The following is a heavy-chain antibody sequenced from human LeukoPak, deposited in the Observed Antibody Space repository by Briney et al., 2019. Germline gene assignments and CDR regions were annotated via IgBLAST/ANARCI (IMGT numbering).Heavy chain of an antibody. Sequence: SVKVSCKASGGTFSSYAISWVRQAPGQGLEWMGGIIPIFGTANYAQKFQGRVTITADESTSTAYMELSSLRPEDTAVYYCARDRYYSSGSYSEYWGQGTLVTVSS. CDR3: ARDRYYSSGSYSEY. CDR2: IIPIFGTA. CDR1: GGTFSSYA. D-gene: IGHD3-10*01. J-gene: IGHJ4*02. V-gene: IGHV1-69*13.